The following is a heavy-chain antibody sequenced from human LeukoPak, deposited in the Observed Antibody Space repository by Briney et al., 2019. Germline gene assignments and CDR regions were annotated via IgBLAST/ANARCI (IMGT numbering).Heavy chain of an antibody. CDR1: GFTFSSYA. Sequence: GGSLRLSCAASGFTFSSYAMHWVRQAPGKGLEWVAVISYDGSNKYYADSVKGRFTISRDNSKNTLYLQMNSLRAEDTAVYYCARGDYPERAFDIWGQGTMVTVSS. V-gene: IGHV3-30*04. CDR2: ISYDGSNK. CDR3: ARGDYPERAFDI. D-gene: IGHD5-12*01. J-gene: IGHJ3*02.